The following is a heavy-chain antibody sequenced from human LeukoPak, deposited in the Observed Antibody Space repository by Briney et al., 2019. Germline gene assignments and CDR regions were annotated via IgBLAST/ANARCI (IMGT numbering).Heavy chain of an antibody. J-gene: IGHJ6*03. CDR2: MSAYNGNT. V-gene: IGHV1-18*01. D-gene: IGHD2-2*01. Sequence: ASVKVSCKASGYTFTSYGISWVRQAPGQGLDGMGWMSAYNGNTNYAQKLQGRVTMTTDTSTSTAYMELRSLRSDDTAVYYCARDRGVPAATYYYYYYMDVWGKGTTVTVSS. CDR1: GYTFTSYG. CDR3: ARDRGVPAATYYYYYYMDV.